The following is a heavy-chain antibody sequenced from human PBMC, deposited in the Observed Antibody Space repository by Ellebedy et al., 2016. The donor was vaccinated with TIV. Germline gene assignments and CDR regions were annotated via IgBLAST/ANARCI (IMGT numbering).Heavy chain of an antibody. CDR1: ELNFSSSA. Sequence: GGSLRLSXAGSELNFSSSAVNWVRQAPGKGLEWVSGITDSGSRTFYSESVKGRFTISRDNSEKTVYLQMNSLRAEDTAVYYCAKDLGKGVTLDAFDIWGQGTTVIVSS. CDR2: ITDSGSRT. CDR3: AKDLGKGVTLDAFDI. J-gene: IGHJ3*02. V-gene: IGHV3-23*01. D-gene: IGHD3-3*01.